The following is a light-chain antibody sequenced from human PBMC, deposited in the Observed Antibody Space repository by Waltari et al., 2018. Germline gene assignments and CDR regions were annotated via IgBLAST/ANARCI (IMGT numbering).Light chain of an antibody. V-gene: IGKV3-11*01. CDR1: QSVGTY. CDR2: DAS. J-gene: IGKJ4*01. Sequence: EIVLTQSPAILSFSPGERATLPCRASQSVGTYLAWYQQRPGQSPRLLIYDASYRATGIPARFSGSGSETDFTLTISSLQPEDFAVYYCQPRRSWPLTFGGGTRVQI. CDR3: QPRRSWPLT.